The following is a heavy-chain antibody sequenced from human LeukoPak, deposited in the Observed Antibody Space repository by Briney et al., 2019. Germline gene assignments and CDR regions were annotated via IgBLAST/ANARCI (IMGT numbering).Heavy chain of an antibody. Sequence: SETLSLTCAVYGGSFSGYHWSWIRQPPGKGLEWTGEINHSGSTNYNPSLKSRVTISVDTSKNQFSLKLSSVTAADTAVYYCARGHYDILTGYRLTPFDYWGQGTLVTVSS. CDR3: ARGHYDILTGYRLTPFDY. D-gene: IGHD3-9*01. CDR2: INHSGST. CDR1: GGSFSGYH. J-gene: IGHJ4*02. V-gene: IGHV4-34*01.